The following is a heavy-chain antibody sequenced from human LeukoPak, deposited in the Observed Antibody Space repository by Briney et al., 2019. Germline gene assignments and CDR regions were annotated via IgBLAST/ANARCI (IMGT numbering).Heavy chain of an antibody. V-gene: IGHV3-11*03. D-gene: IGHD2/OR15-2a*01. CDR1: GFTFSDYY. J-gene: IGHJ4*02. CDR2: ISSGNSYT. Sequence: PGGSLRLSCAASGFTFSDYYVSWIRQAPGKGLEWVSYISSGNSYTNYADSVKGRFTISRDDAKNSLYLQMNSLRAEDTAVYYCARSRYYYPADYWGQGTPVTVSS. CDR3: ARSRYYYPADY.